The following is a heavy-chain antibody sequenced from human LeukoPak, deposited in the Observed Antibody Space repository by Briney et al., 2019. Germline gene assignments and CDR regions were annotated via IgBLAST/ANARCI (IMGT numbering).Heavy chain of an antibody. CDR2: ISGSGGRS. CDR3: ARDVGFIVGATPGAFDI. J-gene: IGHJ3*02. Sequence: GGSLRLSCAASGFTFSSYAMSWVRQPPGKGLEWVSTISGSGGRSYYADSVKGRFIISRDTPKNTLYLQMNSLRADDTAVYYCARDVGFIVGATPGAFDIWGQGTMVTVTS. V-gene: IGHV3-23*01. D-gene: IGHD1-26*01. CDR1: GFTFSSYA.